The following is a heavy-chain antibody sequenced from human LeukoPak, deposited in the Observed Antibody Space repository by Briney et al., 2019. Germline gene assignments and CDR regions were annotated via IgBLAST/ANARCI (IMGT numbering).Heavy chain of an antibody. V-gene: IGHV4-39*07. CDR2: IYYSGST. Sequence: SETLSLTCTVSGDAISGSTYYWGWIRQPPGKGLEWIGSIYYSGSTYYNPSLKSRVTISVDTSKNQFSLKLSSVTAADTAVYYCARAPRITMIVVVIGHDAFDIWGQGTMVTVSS. D-gene: IGHD3-22*01. CDR3: ARAPRITMIVVVIGHDAFDI. J-gene: IGHJ3*02. CDR1: GDAISGSTYY.